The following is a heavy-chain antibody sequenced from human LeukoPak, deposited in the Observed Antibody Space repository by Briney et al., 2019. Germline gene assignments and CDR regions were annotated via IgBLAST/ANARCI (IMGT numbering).Heavy chain of an antibody. CDR2: ISSSGSTI. D-gene: IGHD5-18*01. Sequence: GGSLRLSCAASGFTFSDYYMSWIRQAPGKGLEWVSYISSSGSTIYYAGSVKGRFTISRDNAKNSLYPQMNSLRAEDTAVYYCAGSSGYSYGYIDYWGQGTLVTVSS. V-gene: IGHV3-11*04. CDR3: AGSSGYSYGYIDY. J-gene: IGHJ4*02. CDR1: GFTFSDYY.